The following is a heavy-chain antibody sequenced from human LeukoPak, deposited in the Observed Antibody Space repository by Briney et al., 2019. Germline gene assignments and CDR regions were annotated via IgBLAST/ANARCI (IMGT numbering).Heavy chain of an antibody. CDR1: GVSISSDY. Sequence: KPSETLSLTCTAAGVSISSDYWSSVRQPPGKGLEWIGYIYHSGSTNYVPSLKSRVTISVDTSKTHLSLKLSSLTAADTAVYYCSRHLSYYDADAFDLWGQGTMVTVSS. CDR3: SRHLSYYDADAFDL. J-gene: IGHJ3*01. V-gene: IGHV4-59*08. CDR2: IYHSGST. D-gene: IGHD3-22*01.